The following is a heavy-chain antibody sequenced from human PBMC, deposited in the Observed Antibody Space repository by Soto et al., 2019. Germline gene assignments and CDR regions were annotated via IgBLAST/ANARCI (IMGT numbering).Heavy chain of an antibody. Sequence: SETLSLTCAVYGGSFSGYYWSWIRQPPGKGLEWIGEINHSGSTNYNPSLKSRVTISVDTSKNQFSLKLGSVTAADTAVYYCARAVSHSSSPPLRFDPWGQGTLVTVSS. V-gene: IGHV4-34*01. CDR2: INHSGST. D-gene: IGHD6-13*01. CDR1: GGSFSGYY. J-gene: IGHJ5*02. CDR3: ARAVSHSSSPPLRFDP.